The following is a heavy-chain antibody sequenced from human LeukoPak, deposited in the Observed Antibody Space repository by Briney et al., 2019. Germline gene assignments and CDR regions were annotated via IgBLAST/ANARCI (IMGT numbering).Heavy chain of an antibody. CDR2: ISTYNGNT. V-gene: IGHV1-18*01. Sequence: ASVKVSCKASGYTFTSYGISWVRQAPGQGLEWMGWISTYNGNTHYPQKLQGRVTMTTDTSTSTAYMELRSLRSDDTAVYYCARSSLAVAGSVFDYWGQGTLVTVSS. J-gene: IGHJ4*02. D-gene: IGHD6-19*01. CDR3: ARSSLAVAGSVFDY. CDR1: GYTFTSYG.